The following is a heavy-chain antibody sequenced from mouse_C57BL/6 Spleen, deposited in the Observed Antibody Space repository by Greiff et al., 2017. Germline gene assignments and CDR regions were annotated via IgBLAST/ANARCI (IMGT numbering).Heavy chain of an antibody. CDR2: INPNNGGT. D-gene: IGHD4-1*01. CDR1: GYSFTDYN. Sequence: EVHLVESGPELVKPGASVKISCKASGYSFTDYNMNWVKQSNGKSLEWIGVINPNNGGTSYNQKFKGKATLTVNNSSSTAYMELRSQTTEDSEVYYCARETTRTGTGYFDYWGQGTTLTVSS. V-gene: IGHV1-22*01. CDR3: ARETTRTGTGYFDY. J-gene: IGHJ2*01.